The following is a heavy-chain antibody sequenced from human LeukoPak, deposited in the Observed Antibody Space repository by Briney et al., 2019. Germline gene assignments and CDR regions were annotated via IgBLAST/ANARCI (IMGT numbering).Heavy chain of an antibody. J-gene: IGHJ4*02. Sequence: SQTLSLTCTVSGGPISSGDYYWSWIRQPPGKGLEWIGHIYYSGSTYYNPSLKSRVTISVDTSKNQFSLKLSSVTAADTAVYYCARVSYDSSGYRLDYWGQGTLVTVSS. D-gene: IGHD3-22*01. CDR2: IYYSGST. CDR3: ARVSYDSSGYRLDY. CDR1: GGPISSGDYY. V-gene: IGHV4-30-4*01.